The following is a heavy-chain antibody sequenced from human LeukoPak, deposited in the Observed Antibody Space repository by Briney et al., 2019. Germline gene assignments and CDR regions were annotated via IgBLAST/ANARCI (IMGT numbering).Heavy chain of an antibody. CDR1: GFTFSSYS. CDR3: ARGLNRYFTTVTPLGDY. CDR2: ISSSSSYI. J-gene: IGHJ4*02. D-gene: IGHD4-17*01. V-gene: IGHV3-21*01. Sequence: GGSLRLSCAASGFTFSSYSMNWVRQAPGKGLEWVSSISSSSSYIYYADSVKGRFTISRDNAKNSLYLQMNSLRAEDTAVYYCARGLNRYFTTVTPLGDYWGQGTLVTVSS.